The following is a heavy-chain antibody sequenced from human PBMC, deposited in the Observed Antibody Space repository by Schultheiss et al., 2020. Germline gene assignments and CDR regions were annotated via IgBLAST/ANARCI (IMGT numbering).Heavy chain of an antibody. CDR2: INHSGST. Sequence: SETLSLTCTVSGGSISSYYWSWIRQPPGKGLEWIGEINHSGSTNYNPSLKSRVTISVDTSKNQFSLKLSSVTAADTAVYYCARLKGVIISPLAFDYWGQGTLVTVSS. D-gene: IGHD3-10*01. J-gene: IGHJ4*02. V-gene: IGHV4-34*01. CDR3: ARLKGVIISPLAFDY. CDR1: GGSISSYY.